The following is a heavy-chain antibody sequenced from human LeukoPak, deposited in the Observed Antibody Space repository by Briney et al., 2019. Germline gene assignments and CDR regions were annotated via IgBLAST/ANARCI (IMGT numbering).Heavy chain of an antibody. CDR3: ASRESSMARSH. J-gene: IGHJ4*02. Sequence: GGSLRLSCAASGFNISDYWMNWVRQVPGKGLEWVANINEDGSVQDYVDSVRGRFTISRDNAKNPVYLQMNSLRVEDTAVYYCASRESSMARSHWGQGTLVTVSS. D-gene: IGHD3-10*01. V-gene: IGHV3-7*01. CDR2: INEDGSVQ. CDR1: GFNISDYW.